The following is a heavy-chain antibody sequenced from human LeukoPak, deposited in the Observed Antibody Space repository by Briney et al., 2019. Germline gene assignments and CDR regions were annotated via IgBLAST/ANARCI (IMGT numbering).Heavy chain of an antibody. D-gene: IGHD6-13*01. CDR2: IYPGDSDT. CDR3: ARGQQLVSVDY. J-gene: IGHJ4*02. V-gene: IGHV5-51*01. Sequence: GEALKISLKGSWYSFTSFLIGWVRPIPGEGPGLVGIIYPGDSDTRYSPSSQGQVTISADKSISTAYLQWSSLKASDTAMYYCARGQQLVSVDYWGQGTLVTVSS. CDR1: WYSFTSFL.